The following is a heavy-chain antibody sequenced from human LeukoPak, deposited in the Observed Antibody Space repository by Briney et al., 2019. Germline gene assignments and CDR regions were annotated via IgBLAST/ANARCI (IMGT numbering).Heavy chain of an antibody. Sequence: GGSLRLSCEVSGFTFSSYWMNWVRQAPGKGLEWVSHITASGTAMFYADSVKGRFTISRDNAKNSLYLQMNSLRAEDTAVYYCARAYYYGSGSYPYYFDYWGQGTLVTVSS. CDR2: ITASGTAM. CDR3: ARAYYYGSGSYPYYFDY. V-gene: IGHV3-48*01. CDR1: GFTFSSYW. J-gene: IGHJ4*02. D-gene: IGHD3-10*01.